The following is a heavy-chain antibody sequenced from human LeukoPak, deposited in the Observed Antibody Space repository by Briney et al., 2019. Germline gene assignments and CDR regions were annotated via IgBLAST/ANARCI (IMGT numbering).Heavy chain of an antibody. Sequence: PSETLSLTCTVSGGSISSYYWSWIRQPAGKGLEWIGRIYTSGSTNYNPSLKSRVTMSVDTSKNQFSLKLGSVTAADTAVYYCARGYCSSTSCHNWFDHWGQGTLVTVSS. CDR2: IYTSGST. CDR1: GGSISSYY. J-gene: IGHJ5*02. D-gene: IGHD2-2*01. CDR3: ARGYCSSTSCHNWFDH. V-gene: IGHV4-4*07.